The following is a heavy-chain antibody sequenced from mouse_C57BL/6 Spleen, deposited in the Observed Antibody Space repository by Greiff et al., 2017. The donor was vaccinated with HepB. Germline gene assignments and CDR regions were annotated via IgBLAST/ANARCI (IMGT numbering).Heavy chain of an antibody. CDR3: ATGPYFDY. CDR1: GYSITSGYY. D-gene: IGHD4-1*01. CDR2: ISYDGTN. V-gene: IGHV3-6*01. Sequence: DVQLQESGPGLVKPSQSLSLTCSVTGYSITSGYYWNWIRQFPGNKLEWMGYISYDGTNNYNPSLKNRISITRDTSKNQFFLKLNSVTTEDTATYYCATGPYFDYWGQGTPLTVSS. J-gene: IGHJ2*01.